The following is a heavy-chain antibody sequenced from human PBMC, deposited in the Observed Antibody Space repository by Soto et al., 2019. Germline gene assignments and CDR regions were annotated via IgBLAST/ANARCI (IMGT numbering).Heavy chain of an antibody. CDR3: ARDWLEDDYDILTGYPYYGMDV. Sequence: PSETLSLTCTVSGGSVSSGSYYWSWIRQPPGKGLEWIGYIYYSGSTNYNPSLKSRVTISVDTSKNQFSLKLSSVTAADTVVYYCARDWLEDDYDILTGYPYYGMDVWGQGTTVTVSS. D-gene: IGHD3-9*01. CDR1: GGSVSSGSYY. J-gene: IGHJ6*02. V-gene: IGHV4-61*01. CDR2: IYYSGST.